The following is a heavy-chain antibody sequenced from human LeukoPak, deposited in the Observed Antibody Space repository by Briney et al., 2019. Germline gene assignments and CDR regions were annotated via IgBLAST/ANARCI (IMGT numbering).Heavy chain of an antibody. V-gene: IGHV1-8*03. CDR1: GYTFINYE. D-gene: IGHD3-16*01. J-gene: IGHJ4*02. Sequence: ASVKVSCKASGYTFINYEINWVRQATGQGLEWMEWMSPHSGNTDYAQRFQDRVTFTRDTSTNTAYMELSSLRSEDTAIYYCARGRQMGAPYYFYSWGQGTLVTVSS. CDR3: ARGRQMGAPYYFYS. CDR2: MSPHSGNT.